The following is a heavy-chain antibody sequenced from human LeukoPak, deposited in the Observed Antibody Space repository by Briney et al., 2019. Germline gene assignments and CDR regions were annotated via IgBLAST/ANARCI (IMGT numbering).Heavy chain of an antibody. CDR2: ISGSGGST. V-gene: IGHV3-23*01. Sequence: GGSLRLSCSASGFPFSIYNMSWVRQAPGKGLEWVSAISGSGGSTYYADSVKGRFTISRDNSKNTLYLQMNSLRAEDTAVYYCAKWDSMRDVWGKGTTVTVSS. J-gene: IGHJ6*04. CDR3: AKWDSMRDV. D-gene: IGHD3-22*01. CDR1: GFPFSIYN.